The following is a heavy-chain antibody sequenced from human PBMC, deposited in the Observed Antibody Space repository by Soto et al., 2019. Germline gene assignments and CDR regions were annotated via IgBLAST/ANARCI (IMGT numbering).Heavy chain of an antibody. CDR3: ARAGWYRFDY. V-gene: IGHV3-74*01. CDR2: INSDGTTI. J-gene: IGHJ4*02. CDR1: GFTFSNYW. D-gene: IGHD6-19*01. Sequence: EVQLVESGGGLVQPGGYLRLSCAASGFTFSNYWVHWVRQAPGKGLMWVSRINSDGTTINYADSVEGRFTISRDNAKNTLFLQMNSLRVEDTAVYYCARAGWYRFDYWGQGTLVTVSS.